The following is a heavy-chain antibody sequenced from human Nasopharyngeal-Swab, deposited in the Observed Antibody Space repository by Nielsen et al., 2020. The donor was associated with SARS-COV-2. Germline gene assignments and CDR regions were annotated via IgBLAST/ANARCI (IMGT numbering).Heavy chain of an antibody. Sequence: GEFLKISCAASGFTFSDYYMSWIRQAPGKGLEWVSYISSSGSTIYYADSVKGRFTISRDNAKNSLYLQMNSLRAEDTAVYYCAWLGVVSYYYMDVWGKGTTVTVSS. J-gene: IGHJ6*03. V-gene: IGHV3-11*04. D-gene: IGHD3-10*01. CDR1: GFTFSDYY. CDR2: ISSSGSTI. CDR3: AWLGVVSYYYMDV.